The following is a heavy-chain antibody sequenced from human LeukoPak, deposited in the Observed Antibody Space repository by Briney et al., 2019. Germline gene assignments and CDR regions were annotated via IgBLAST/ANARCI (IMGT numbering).Heavy chain of an antibody. CDR2: ISAYNGNT. CDR3: AEAYYDSSGYFNWFDP. J-gene: IGHJ5*02. V-gene: IGHV1-18*01. D-gene: IGHD3-22*01. Sequence: ASVKVSCKASGYTFTSYGISWVRQAPGQGLEWMGWISAYNGNTNYAQKLQGRVTMTTDTSTSTAYMELRSLRSDDTAVYYCAEAYYDSSGYFNWFDPWGQGTLVTVSS. CDR1: GYTFTSYG.